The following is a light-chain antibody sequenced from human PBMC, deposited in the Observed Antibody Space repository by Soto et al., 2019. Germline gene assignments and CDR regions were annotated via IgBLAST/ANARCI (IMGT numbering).Light chain of an antibody. Sequence: DIVLTQSPGTLSFSPGERVTLSCRASQSVRSGFLAWFQQKPGQAPRLLIFGASYRATGIPDRFNGSGSGTHFTLTISRVEPEELAVYYCQQYDASPITVGQGTKVDIK. CDR1: QSVRSGF. V-gene: IGKV3-20*01. J-gene: IGKJ2*01. CDR3: QQYDASPIT. CDR2: GAS.